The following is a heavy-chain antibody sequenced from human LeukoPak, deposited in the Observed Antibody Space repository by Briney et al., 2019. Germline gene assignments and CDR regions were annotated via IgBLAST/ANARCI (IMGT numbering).Heavy chain of an antibody. Sequence: GASVKVSCKASGYTFTSYGISWVRQAPGQGLEWMGWISAYNGNTNYAQKLQGRVTMTTDTSTGTAYMELRSLRSDDTAVYYRARCPFVDYELDYYYGMDVWGQGTTVTVSS. CDR1: GYTFTSYG. D-gene: IGHD4-17*01. V-gene: IGHV1-18*01. CDR2: ISAYNGNT. J-gene: IGHJ6*02. CDR3: ARCPFVDYELDYYYGMDV.